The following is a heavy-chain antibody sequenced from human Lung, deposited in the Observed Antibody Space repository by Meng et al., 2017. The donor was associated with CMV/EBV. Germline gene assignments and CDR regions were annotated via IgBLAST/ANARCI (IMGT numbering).Heavy chain of an antibody. V-gene: IGHV4-38-2*02. D-gene: IGHD3-10*01. CDR1: GYSISSGYY. Sequence: SXTLSLXCTVSGYSISSGYYWGWIRQPPGKGLEWIGSIYHSGSTYYNPSLKSRVTISVDTSKNQLSLRLSSVTAADTAVYYCARGIYGSVDYWGQGKLVTGAS. CDR2: IYHSGST. CDR3: ARGIYGSVDY. J-gene: IGHJ4*02.